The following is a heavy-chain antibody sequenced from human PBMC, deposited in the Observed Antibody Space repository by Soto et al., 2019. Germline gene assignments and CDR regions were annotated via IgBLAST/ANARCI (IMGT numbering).Heavy chain of an antibody. D-gene: IGHD6-13*01. J-gene: IGHJ4*02. V-gene: IGHV3-30-3*01. Sequence: QVQLVESGGGVVQPGRSLRLSCVASGFTFSTYTMHWVRQAPGKGLEWVAVISYDGSYTYYADSVKGRFTISRDNSNSTLYLQMNSLRTVDTAVYYCARVPYSNTWYFDYWGQGTLVTVSS. CDR2: ISYDGSYT. CDR1: GFTFSTYT. CDR3: ARVPYSNTWYFDY.